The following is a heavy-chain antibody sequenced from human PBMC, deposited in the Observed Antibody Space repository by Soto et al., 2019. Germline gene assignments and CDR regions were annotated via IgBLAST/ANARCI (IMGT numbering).Heavy chain of an antibody. D-gene: IGHD2-2*01. Sequence: ASVKVSCKASGYTFTSYYMHWVRQAPGQGLEWMGIINPSGGSTSYAQKFQGRVTMTRDTSTSTVYMELSSLRSEDTAVYYCARAGSTSTPPPSYYYMDVWGKGTTVTVSS. J-gene: IGHJ6*03. CDR3: ARAGSTSTPPPSYYYMDV. CDR1: GYTFTSYY. CDR2: INPSGGST. V-gene: IGHV1-46*03.